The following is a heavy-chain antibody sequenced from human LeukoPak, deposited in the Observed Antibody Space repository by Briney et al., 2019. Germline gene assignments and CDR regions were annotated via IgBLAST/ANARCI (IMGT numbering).Heavy chain of an antibody. D-gene: IGHD6-13*01. J-gene: IGHJ4*02. CDR1: GFTLTNYA. Sequence: QSGGTLRLSCAASGFTLTNYAMSWVRQGPGKGLEWVSTISGSGGSTYYADSVKGRLTISRDNSKNTLFLQMNSLRADDTAVYFCAKDQKSIAATGYDYWGQGTLVTLSS. V-gene: IGHV3-23*01. CDR3: AKDQKSIAATGYDY. CDR2: ISGSGGST.